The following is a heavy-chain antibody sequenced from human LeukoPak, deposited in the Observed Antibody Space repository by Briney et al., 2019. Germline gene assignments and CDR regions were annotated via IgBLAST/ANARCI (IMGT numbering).Heavy chain of an antibody. J-gene: IGHJ6*03. Sequence: ASVKVSCKASGYTFTSYDINWVRQATGQGLEWMGWISAYNGNTNYAQKLQGGVTMTTDTSTSTAYMELRSLRSDDTAVYYCARDSEYYYGSGSAYYYYYMDVWGKGTTVTISS. CDR3: ARDSEYYYGSGSAYYYYYMDV. CDR1: GYTFTSYD. CDR2: ISAYNGNT. V-gene: IGHV1-18*01. D-gene: IGHD3-10*01.